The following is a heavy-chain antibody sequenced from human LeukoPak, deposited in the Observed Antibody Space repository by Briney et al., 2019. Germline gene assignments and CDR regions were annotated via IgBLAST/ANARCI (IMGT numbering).Heavy chain of an antibody. D-gene: IGHD1-14*01. V-gene: IGHV3-23*01. CDR1: GFTFSRFA. CDR2: ILPTGSTT. CDR3: MKGSLVGLKEPDS. Sequence: PGGSLRLSCAGSGFTFSRFAMGWVRQAPGQGLEWVSAILPTGSTTFYSDSVQGRFTISRDNSKNTLYLQMNGLRAEDTALYFCMKGSLVGLKEPDSWGQGTLVTVSP. J-gene: IGHJ4*02.